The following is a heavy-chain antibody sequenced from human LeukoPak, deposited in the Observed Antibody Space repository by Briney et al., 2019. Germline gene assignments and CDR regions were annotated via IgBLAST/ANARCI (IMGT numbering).Heavy chain of an antibody. CDR3: AKDLYSVSFSLPDY. Sequence: PGGSLRLSCAASGFTFDDYAMRGVRQAPGKGLERVSGITWNGGSIGYAASVKSRVTISRDNAKNSLYLQMSCLSAEDMALYYCAKDLYSVSFSLPDYWGQGTLVTVSS. J-gene: IGHJ4*02. D-gene: IGHD1-26*01. V-gene: IGHV3-9*03. CDR1: GFTFDDYA. CDR2: ITWNGGSI.